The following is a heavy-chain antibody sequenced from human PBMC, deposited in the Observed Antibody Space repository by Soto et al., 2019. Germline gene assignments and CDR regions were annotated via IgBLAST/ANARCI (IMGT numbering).Heavy chain of an antibody. CDR2: IYYSGKT. V-gene: IGHV4-39*01. CDR3: AKNLPRTGRFDY. CDR1: GASITSTIYF. Sequence: SETLSLTCTLSGASITSTIYFWAWIRQPPGKGLEWVGSIYYSGKTHDNPSLESRTTISVDRSRNQFSLQVSSVTAADTAVYYCAKNLPRTGRFDYWGQGTVVT. J-gene: IGHJ4*02.